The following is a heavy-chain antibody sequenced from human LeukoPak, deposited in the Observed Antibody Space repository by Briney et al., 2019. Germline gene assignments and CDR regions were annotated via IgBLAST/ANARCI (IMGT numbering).Heavy chain of an antibody. Sequence: PGGSLRLSCAASGFTLRSSWMTWVRQAPGKGLEWVANIKEDGSEENYVDSVKGRFTISRDNSKATLYLQMNSLRPEDTAVYYCAKDLHGGYSSDYWGQGTLVTVFS. D-gene: IGHD4-23*01. CDR3: AKDLHGGYSSDY. CDR2: IKEDGSEE. CDR1: GFTLRSSW. V-gene: IGHV3-7*01. J-gene: IGHJ4*02.